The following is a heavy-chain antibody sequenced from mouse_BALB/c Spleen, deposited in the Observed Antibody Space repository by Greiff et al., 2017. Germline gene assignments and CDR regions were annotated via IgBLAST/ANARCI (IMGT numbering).Heavy chain of an antibody. CDR2: ISYSGST. CDR3: AREYGNYPWFAY. J-gene: IGHJ3*01. V-gene: IGHV3-2*02. Sequence: DVKLVESGPGLVKPSQSLSLTCTVTGYSITSDYAWNWIRQFPGNKLEWMGYISYSGSTSYNPSLKSRISITRDTSKNQFFLQLNSVTTEDTATYYCAREYGNYPWFAYWGQGTLVTVSA. CDR1: GYSITSDYA. D-gene: IGHD2-10*02.